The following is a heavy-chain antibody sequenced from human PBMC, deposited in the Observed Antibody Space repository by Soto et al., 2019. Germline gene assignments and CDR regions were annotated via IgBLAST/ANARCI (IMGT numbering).Heavy chain of an antibody. CDR3: ARALYGGGWYILGYFDY. J-gene: IGHJ4*02. V-gene: IGHV3-66*01. D-gene: IGHD6-19*01. CDR2: IYSGGST. CDR1: GFTVSSNY. Sequence: GGSLRLSCAASGFTVSSNYMSWVRQAPGKGLEWVSVIYSGGSTYYADSVKGRFTISRDNSKNTLYLQMNSLRAEDTAVYYCARALYGGGWYILGYFDYWGQGTLVTVSS.